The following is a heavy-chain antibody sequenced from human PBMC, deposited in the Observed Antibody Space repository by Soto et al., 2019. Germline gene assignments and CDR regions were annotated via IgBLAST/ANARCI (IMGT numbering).Heavy chain of an antibody. J-gene: IGHJ3*02. CDR2: ISSSSSTI. Sequence: GGSLRLSCAASGFTFSSYSMNWVRQAPGKGLEWVSYISSSSSTIYYADSVKGRFTISRDNAKNSLYLQMNSLRAEDTAVYYCARDDKATAMASDAFDIWGQGTMVTVSS. CDR3: ARDDKATAMASDAFDI. CDR1: GFTFSSYS. D-gene: IGHD5-18*01. V-gene: IGHV3-48*01.